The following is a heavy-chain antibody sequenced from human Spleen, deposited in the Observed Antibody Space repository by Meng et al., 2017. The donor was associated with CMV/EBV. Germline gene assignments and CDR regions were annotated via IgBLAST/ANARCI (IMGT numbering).Heavy chain of an antibody. CDR2: ISSSSSYI. Sequence: GGSLRLSCAAFGFTFSSYSMNWVRQAPGKGLEWVSSISSSSSYISYADSVKGRFTISRDNAKSSLYLQMNSLRAEDTAVYYCASWLYDSSGYYWGQGTLVTVSS. D-gene: IGHD3-22*01. CDR3: ASWLYDSSGYY. J-gene: IGHJ4*02. V-gene: IGHV3-21*01. CDR1: GFTFSSYS.